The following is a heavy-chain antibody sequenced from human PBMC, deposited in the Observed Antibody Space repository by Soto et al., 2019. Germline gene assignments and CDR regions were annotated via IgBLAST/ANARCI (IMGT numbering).Heavy chain of an antibody. CDR3: ARGPRGYVYYHGMDV. J-gene: IGHJ6*02. D-gene: IGHD3-10*01. CDR2: IDTSGTT. Sequence: NPSETLSLTCAVYGGSFSGYFWNWIRQAAGKGLEWIGRIDTSGTTNYNPALKSRVTMSVDASKNQFSLNLSSVTAADTAVYYCARGPRGYVYYHGMDVWGQGTTVTVSS. V-gene: IGHV4-59*10. CDR1: GGSFSGYF.